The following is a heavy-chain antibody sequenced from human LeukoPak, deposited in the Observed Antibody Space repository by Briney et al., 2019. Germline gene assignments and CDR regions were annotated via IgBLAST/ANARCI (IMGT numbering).Heavy chain of an antibody. CDR3: AKDPLHDYSKVGDYYYYYMDV. CDR2: IRYDGSNK. CDR1: GFTFSSYG. V-gene: IGHV3-30*02. Sequence: PGGSLRLAWAAAGFTFSSYGMDCVRQAPGKGLGWVGFIRYDGSNKYYADSVKGRFTISRDNSKNTLYLQMNSLRAEDTAVYYCAKDPLHDYSKVGDYYYYYMDVWGKGTTVTVSS. D-gene: IGHD4-11*01. J-gene: IGHJ6*03.